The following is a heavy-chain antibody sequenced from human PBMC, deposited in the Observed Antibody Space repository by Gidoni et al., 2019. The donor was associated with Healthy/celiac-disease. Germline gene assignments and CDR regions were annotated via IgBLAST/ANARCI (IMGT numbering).Heavy chain of an antibody. CDR3: ARDLGDYYDSSGYYLDY. J-gene: IGHJ4*02. CDR1: GFPFSRYE. V-gene: IGHV3-48*03. CDR2: ISSSGSTI. D-gene: IGHD3-22*01. Sequence: EVQLVESGGGLVQPGGSLRLSCAASGFPFSRYEMNWGRQAPGKGLEWGSYISSSGSTIYYADSVKGRFTISRDNAKNSLYLQMNSLRAEDTAVYYCARDLGDYYDSSGYYLDYWGQGTLVTVSS.